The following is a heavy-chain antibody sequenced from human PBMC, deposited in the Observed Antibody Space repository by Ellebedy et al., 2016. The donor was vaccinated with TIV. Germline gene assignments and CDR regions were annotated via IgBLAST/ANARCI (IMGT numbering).Heavy chain of an antibody. D-gene: IGHD3-16*01. CDR1: GLSISSNNYY. V-gene: IGHV4-31*11. CDR2: IYSTGST. Sequence: MPSETLSLTCAVSGLSISSNNYYWSWLRQHPGKGLEWIGYIYSTGSTYYNPSLASRVTISLDTSSNQFSLDLSSVTAADTAVYFCARGLGDFDPWGQGTRVTVSA. CDR3: ARGLGDFDP. J-gene: IGHJ5*02.